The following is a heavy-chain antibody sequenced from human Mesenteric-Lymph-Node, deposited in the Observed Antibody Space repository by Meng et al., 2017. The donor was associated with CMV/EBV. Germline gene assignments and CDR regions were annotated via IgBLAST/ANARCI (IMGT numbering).Heavy chain of an antibody. Sequence: QLQLQESGPGLVKPSGTPSHTCTVSGGSISSSSYYWGWIRQPPGKGLEWIGYIYYSGSTYYYNPSLKTRVTISVDTSKNQFSLKLSSVTAAYTAVYYCARHSALLVTNFDYWGQGTLVTVSS. D-gene: IGHD5-18*01. CDR2: IYYSGSTY. CDR3: ARHSALLVTNFDY. J-gene: IGHJ4*02. V-gene: IGHV4-39*01. CDR1: GGSISSSSYY.